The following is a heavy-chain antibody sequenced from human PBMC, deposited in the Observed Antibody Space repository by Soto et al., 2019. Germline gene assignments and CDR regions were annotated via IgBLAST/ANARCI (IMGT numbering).Heavy chain of an antibody. D-gene: IGHD6-13*01. Sequence: GGSLRLSCAASGFTFSSYAMSWVRQAPGKGLEWVSAISGSGASTYYADSVQGRFTISRDNSKNTLYLQMNSLRAEDTAVYYCAKRGRGSSSWYYYYYYMDVWGKGTTVTVSS. CDR2: ISGSGAST. CDR1: GFTFSSYA. V-gene: IGHV3-23*01. J-gene: IGHJ6*03. CDR3: AKRGRGSSSWYYYYYYMDV.